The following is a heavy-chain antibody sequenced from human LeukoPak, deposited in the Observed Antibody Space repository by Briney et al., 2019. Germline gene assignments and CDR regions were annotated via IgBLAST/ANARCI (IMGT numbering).Heavy chain of an antibody. D-gene: IGHD3-9*01. V-gene: IGHV3-48*03. CDR1: GFSFSSYE. CDR3: ARGSDSLTGYYNRNWFDP. J-gene: IGHJ5*02. CDR2: ISSSGRTI. Sequence: GGSLRLSCAASGFSFSSYEMNWVRQAPGKGLEWVSFISSSGRTIYYADSVKGRSTISRDHAKNSLYLQVNGLRVEDTAVYYCARGSDSLTGYYNRNWFDPWGQGTLVTVSS.